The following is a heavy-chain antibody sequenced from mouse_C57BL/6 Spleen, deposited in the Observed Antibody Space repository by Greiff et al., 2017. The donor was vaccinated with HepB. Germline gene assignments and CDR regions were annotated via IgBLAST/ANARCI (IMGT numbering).Heavy chain of an antibody. J-gene: IGHJ4*01. CDR3: AREGDGNPYYAMDY. CDR2: ISDGGSYT. V-gene: IGHV5-4*01. D-gene: IGHD2-1*01. CDR1: GFTFSSYA. Sequence: EVNVVESGGGLVKPGGSLKLSCAASGFTFSSYAMSWVRQTPEKRLEWVATISDGGSYTYYPDNVKGRFTISRDNAKNNLYLQMSHLKSEDTAMYYCAREGDGNPYYAMDYWGQGTSLTASS.